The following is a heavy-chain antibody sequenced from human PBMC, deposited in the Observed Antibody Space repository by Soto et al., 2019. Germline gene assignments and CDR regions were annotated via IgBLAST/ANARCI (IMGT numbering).Heavy chain of an antibody. CDR1: GFTFSSYA. V-gene: IGHV3-30*18. Sequence: GGSLRLSCAASGFTFSSYAMTWVRQAPGKGLEWVAVISYDGSNKYYADSVKGRFTISRDNSKNTLYLQMNSLRAEDTAVYYCAKLCDDSSGYQYDGAFDIWGQGTMVTVSS. D-gene: IGHD3-22*01. CDR2: ISYDGSNK. CDR3: AKLCDDSSGYQYDGAFDI. J-gene: IGHJ3*02.